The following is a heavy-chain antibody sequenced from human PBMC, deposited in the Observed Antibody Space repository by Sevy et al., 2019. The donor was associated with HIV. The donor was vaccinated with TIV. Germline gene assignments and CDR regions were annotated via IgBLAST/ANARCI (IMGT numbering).Heavy chain of an antibody. Sequence: GGSLRLSCAASGFTFNTYSLIWVRQTPGKGLEWLSFIGTAAGVTYYADSVKGRFTISRDNAENSLYLQMNSLRDEDTAVYYCARCPGHYSIDYWGQGTLVTVSS. CDR2: IGTAAGVT. J-gene: IGHJ4*02. V-gene: IGHV3-48*02. CDR3: ARCPGHYSIDY. D-gene: IGHD2-21*01. CDR1: GFTFNTYS.